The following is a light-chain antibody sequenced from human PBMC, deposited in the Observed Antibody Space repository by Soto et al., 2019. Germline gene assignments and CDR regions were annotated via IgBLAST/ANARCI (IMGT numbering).Light chain of an antibody. CDR3: NSYSSDITPYV. CDR1: TSDVGGHNS. Sequence: QSVLTQPASVSGSPGQSITISCTGTTSDVGGHNSVSWFQQPPGKAPKLIIYQVSSRPSDISNRFSGSKSGNTASLTISGLQAEDEADYYCNSYSSDITPYVFGTGTKVTVL. CDR2: QVS. V-gene: IGLV2-14*01. J-gene: IGLJ1*01.